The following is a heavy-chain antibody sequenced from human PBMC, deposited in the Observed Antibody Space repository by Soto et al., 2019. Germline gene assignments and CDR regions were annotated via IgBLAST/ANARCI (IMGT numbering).Heavy chain of an antibody. V-gene: IGHV1-24*01. CDR3: AASGQRFLEWVRLDS. CDR2: YDPEDGKI. J-gene: IGHJ4*02. Sequence: ASVKVSCKVSGYPLTEVAMHWVRQAPGKGLEWMGGYDPEDGKIVYAQDFQGRVSITEDALTDTAYIELRSLRSEDTAVYYCAASGQRFLEWVRLDSWGQGTLVTVSS. D-gene: IGHD3-3*01. CDR1: GYPLTEVA.